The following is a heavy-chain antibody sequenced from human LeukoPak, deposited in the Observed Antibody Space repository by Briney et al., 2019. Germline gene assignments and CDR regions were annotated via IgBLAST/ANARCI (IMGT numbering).Heavy chain of an antibody. Sequence: ASVKVSCKASGYTFTGYYMHWVRQAPGQGLEWMGWINPNSGGTNYAQKFQGRVTMTRDTSISTACMELSRLRSDDTAVYYCARTRGRLWFGERDRYHMDVWGKGTTVTVSS. J-gene: IGHJ6*03. CDR2: INPNSGGT. CDR1: GYTFTGYY. V-gene: IGHV1-2*02. D-gene: IGHD3-10*01. CDR3: ARTRGRLWFGERDRYHMDV.